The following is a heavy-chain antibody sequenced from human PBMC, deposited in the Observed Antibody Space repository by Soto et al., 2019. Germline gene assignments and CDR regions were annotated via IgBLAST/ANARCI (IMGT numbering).Heavy chain of an antibody. CDR1: GASMSSGGYY. CDR3: ARDRHNDFFAP. D-gene: IGHD1-1*01. V-gene: IGHV4-31*03. Sequence: SETLSLTCTVSGASMSSGGYYWTWIRQSPGKGLEWIGYIYYSGSTYYNPSLESRVAISLDTSRSQFSLTLHSVTAADTAIYYCARDRHNDFFAPWGQGTLVTVS. CDR2: IYYSGST. J-gene: IGHJ5*02.